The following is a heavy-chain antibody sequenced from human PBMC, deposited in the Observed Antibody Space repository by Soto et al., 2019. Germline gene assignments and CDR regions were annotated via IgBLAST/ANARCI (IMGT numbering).Heavy chain of an antibody. D-gene: IGHD6-13*01. CDR3: ARGGYSSTWSNLLDRSGLDV. Sequence: QVQLVQSGAEAKKPGSSVKVSCKTSGGTFSSYAISWVRQAPGQGLEWMGGIVTLFRTTNYAQKFQGRVTITADTSTYTVYMELGGLRSGDTAVYYCARGGYSSTWSNLLDRSGLDVWCQGTTVTVSS. CDR1: GGTFSSYA. J-gene: IGHJ6*02. V-gene: IGHV1-69*06. CDR2: IVTLFRTT.